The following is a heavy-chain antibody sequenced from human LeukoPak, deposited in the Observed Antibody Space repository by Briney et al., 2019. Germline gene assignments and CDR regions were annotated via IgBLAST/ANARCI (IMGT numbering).Heavy chain of an antibody. V-gene: IGHV4-4*07. CDR3: ARDRGDYDILTGYQNYYYYYMDV. CDR2: IYTSGST. CDR1: GGSISSYY. J-gene: IGHJ6*03. D-gene: IGHD3-9*01. Sequence: ASETLSLTCTVSGGSISSYYWSWIRQPAGKGLEWIGRIYTSGSTNYNPSLKSRVTMSVDTSKNQFSLKLSSVTAADTAVYYCARDRGDYDILTGYQNYYYYYMDVWGKGTTVTVSS.